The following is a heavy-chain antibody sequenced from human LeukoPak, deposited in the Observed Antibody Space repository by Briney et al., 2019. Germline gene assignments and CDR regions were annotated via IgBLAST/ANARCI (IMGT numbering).Heavy chain of an antibody. CDR2: ISGSGGST. CDR1: GFTFSSYA. Sequence: GGSLRLSCAASGFTFSSYAMSSVRQAPGKGLEWVSAISGSGGSTSYADSVKGRFTISRDNSKNTPYLQMNSLRAEDTAVYYCAKDFGSGSYYLPFDYWGQGTLVTVSS. J-gene: IGHJ4*02. CDR3: AKDFGSGSYYLPFDY. D-gene: IGHD3-10*01. V-gene: IGHV3-23*01.